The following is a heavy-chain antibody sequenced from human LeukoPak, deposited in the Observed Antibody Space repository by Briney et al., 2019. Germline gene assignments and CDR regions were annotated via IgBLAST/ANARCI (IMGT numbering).Heavy chain of an antibody. J-gene: IGHJ4*02. CDR1: GFTSDDYA. CDR3: AKLGTVKFFDY. Sequence: GGSLRLSCAASGFTSDDYAMHWVRQAPGKGLEWVSGISWNSGNIGYADSVKGRFTISRDNAKNSLYLQMNSLRAEDTALYYCAKLGTVKFFDYWGRGTLVTVSS. V-gene: IGHV3-9*02. CDR2: ISWNSGNI. D-gene: IGHD4-17*01.